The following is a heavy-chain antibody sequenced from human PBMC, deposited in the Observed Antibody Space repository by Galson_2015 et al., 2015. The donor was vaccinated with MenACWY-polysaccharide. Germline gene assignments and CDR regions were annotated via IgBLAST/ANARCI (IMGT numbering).Heavy chain of an antibody. D-gene: IGHD3-10*02. V-gene: IGHV1-46*01. Sequence: SVQVSCQASGSTFTTYYIHWVRPAPGQGLEWMGMINPNDGKSNYAQRFQGRVTMTRDTSTNTVYMELSSLKSEDTAVYSCARDRLFGFNWFDPWSQGTLVTVSS. CDR1: GSTFTTYY. CDR2: INPNDGKS. J-gene: IGHJ5*02. CDR3: ARDRLFGFNWFDP.